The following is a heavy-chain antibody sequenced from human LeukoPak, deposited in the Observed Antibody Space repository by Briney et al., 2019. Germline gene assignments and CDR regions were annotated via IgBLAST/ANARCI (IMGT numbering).Heavy chain of an antibody. V-gene: IGHV3-23*01. CDR3: AKTVPISGRPREGFDY. D-gene: IGHD1-26*01. CDR2: ISGSGNSP. Sequence: GGSLRLSCAASGFAFNTHAMTWVRQAPGKGLEWVSAISGSGNSPYYADSVKGRFTISRDNSKNTLYLQMNSLRAEDTAVYYCAKTVPISGRPREGFDYWGQGTLVTVSS. J-gene: IGHJ4*02. CDR1: GFAFNTHA.